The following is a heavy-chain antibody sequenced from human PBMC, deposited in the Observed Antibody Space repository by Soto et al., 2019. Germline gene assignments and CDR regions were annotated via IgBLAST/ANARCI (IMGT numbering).Heavy chain of an antibody. V-gene: IGHV4-59*02. D-gene: IGHD4-17*01. CDR1: GDSVTSHY. CDR2: MHYTGFS. CDR3: AASYGAAWYTD. Sequence: SETLSLTCSFSGDSVTSHYLTWIRQSPEKGLEWIAYMHYTGFSHYNPSLKSRLTISIDRSKNQFTLQLTSVTVADTAVYYCAASYGAAWYTDWGQGTQVTVSS. J-gene: IGHJ4*02.